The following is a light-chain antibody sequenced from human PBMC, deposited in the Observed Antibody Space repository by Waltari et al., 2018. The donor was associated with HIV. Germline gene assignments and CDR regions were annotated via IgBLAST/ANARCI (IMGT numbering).Light chain of an antibody. CDR1: QSLVFSDGNTY. CDR3: MQGTYWPCT. CDR2: EVS. Sequence: DVVMTQSPLSLSVTLGQTASISCRARQSLVFSDGNTYLNWFQQRPGQSPRRLSHEVSDRDSGVPDRFSGSGSGTDFTLQISRVEAEDVGVYYCMQGTYWPCTFGPGTKVDIK. J-gene: IGKJ3*01. V-gene: IGKV2-30*01.